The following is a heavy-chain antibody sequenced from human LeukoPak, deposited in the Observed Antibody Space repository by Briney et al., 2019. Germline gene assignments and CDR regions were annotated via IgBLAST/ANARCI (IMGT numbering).Heavy chain of an antibody. CDR2: IYYNGST. Sequence: SETLCLTCAVSGGSISRTSYYWAWPRQPPGKGLEWLANIYYNGSTYHNPSHRSRVTLPVDTSRNQFSLRLSSVDAADTAVYYCAKAGVRYFDSSGLYAFDLWGQGTTVTVSS. CDR3: AKAGVRYFDSSGLYAFDL. J-gene: IGHJ3*01. V-gene: IGHV4-39*01. D-gene: IGHD3-22*01. CDR1: GGSISRTSYY.